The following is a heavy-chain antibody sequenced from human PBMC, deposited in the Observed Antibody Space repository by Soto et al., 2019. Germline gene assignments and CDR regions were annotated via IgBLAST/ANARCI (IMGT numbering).Heavy chain of an antibody. J-gene: IGHJ4*02. CDR1: GYTFTSYG. CDR3: ARDTPTRGDYGLGLDY. Sequence: QVQLVQSGAEVKKPGASVKVSCKASGYTFTSYGISWVRKAPGQGLEWMGWISAYNGNTNYAQKLQGRVTMTTDTSTSTAYMELRSLRSDDTAVYYCARDTPTRGDYGLGLDYWGQGTLVTVSS. D-gene: IGHD4-17*01. V-gene: IGHV1-18*01. CDR2: ISAYNGNT.